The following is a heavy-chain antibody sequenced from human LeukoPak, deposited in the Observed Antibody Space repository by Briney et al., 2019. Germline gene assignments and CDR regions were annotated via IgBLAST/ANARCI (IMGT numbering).Heavy chain of an antibody. D-gene: IGHD3-22*01. J-gene: IGHJ4*02. CDR2: IYYSGST. V-gene: IGHV4-59*11. Sequence: SETLSLTCTVSGGSISSHYWSWIRQPPGKGLEWIGYIYYSGSTNYNPSLKSQVTISVDTSKNQFSLKLSSVTAADTAVYYCARAGYDSSGYYYGFDYWGQGTLVTVSS. CDR3: ARAGYDSSGYYYGFDY. CDR1: GGSISSHY.